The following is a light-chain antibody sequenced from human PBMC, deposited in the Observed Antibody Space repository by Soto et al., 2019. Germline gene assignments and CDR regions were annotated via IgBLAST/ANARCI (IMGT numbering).Light chain of an antibody. CDR2: AAS. CDR1: QSISSY. J-gene: IGKJ5*01. CDR3: QQGYSTPIT. V-gene: IGKV1-39*01. Sequence: DIQMTQSPSSLSASVGDRVTITFLASQSISSYLNWFQQKPGKAPKLLIYAASSLQSGVPSRSSGSGSGTDFTLTVSSLQPEDFVTYYCQQGYSTPITFGQGTRLEI.